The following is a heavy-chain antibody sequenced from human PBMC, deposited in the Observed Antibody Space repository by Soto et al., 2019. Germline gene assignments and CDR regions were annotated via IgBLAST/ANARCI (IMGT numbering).Heavy chain of an antibody. V-gene: IGHV1-18*01. Sequence: EASVKVSCKASGYTFTSYGISWVRQAPGQGLEWMGWISAYTGDTNYARKLQGRVTMTTDTSTRTAYMELRSLRSDDTAVYYCARGSSPRSIVVVPAAEGTFDIWGQGTMVTVSS. CDR2: ISAYTGDT. D-gene: IGHD2-2*01. CDR3: ARGSSPRSIVVVPAAEGTFDI. J-gene: IGHJ3*02. CDR1: GYTFTSYG.